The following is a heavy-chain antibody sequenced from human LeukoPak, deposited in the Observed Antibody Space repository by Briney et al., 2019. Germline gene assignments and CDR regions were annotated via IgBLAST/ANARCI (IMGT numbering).Heavy chain of an antibody. CDR1: GGSISSSNW. J-gene: IGHJ4*02. Sequence: SGTLSLTCAVSGGSISSSNWWSWVRQPPGKGLEWIGEINHSGSTNYNPSLKSRVTISVDTSKNQFSLKLSSVTAADTAVYYCARGLPSYCSGGSCYSRRWIQSIPYFDYWGQGTLVTVSS. CDR3: ARGLPSYCSGGSCYSRRWIQSIPYFDY. V-gene: IGHV4-4*02. D-gene: IGHD2-15*01. CDR2: INHSGST.